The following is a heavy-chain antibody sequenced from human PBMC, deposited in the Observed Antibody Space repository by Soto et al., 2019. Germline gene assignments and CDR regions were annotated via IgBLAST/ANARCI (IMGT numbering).Heavy chain of an antibody. CDR3: ASINTGSSGYYFDY. J-gene: IGHJ4*02. D-gene: IGHD1-26*01. CDR1: GGSISVYY. CDR2: IYYSGST. V-gene: IGHV4-59*01. Sequence: SETLSLTCTVSGGSISVYYWSWIRQPPGKGLEWIGYIYYSGSTNYNPSLKSRVTISVDTSKNQFSLKLSSVTAADTAVYYCASINTGSSGYYFDYWGQGTLVTVSS.